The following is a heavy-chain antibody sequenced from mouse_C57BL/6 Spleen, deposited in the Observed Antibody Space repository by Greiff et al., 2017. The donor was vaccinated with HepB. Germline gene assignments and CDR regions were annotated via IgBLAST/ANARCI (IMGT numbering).Heavy chain of an antibody. CDR1: GYAFSSYW. Sequence: QVQLKESGAELVKPGASVKISCKASGYAFSSYWMNWVKQRPGKGLEWIGQIYPGDGDTNYNGKFKGKATLTADKSSSTAYMQLSSLTSEDSAVYFCARSEGAYYFDYWGQGTTLTVSS. CDR3: ARSEGAYYFDY. J-gene: IGHJ2*01. CDR2: IYPGDGDT. V-gene: IGHV1-80*01. D-gene: IGHD3-1*01.